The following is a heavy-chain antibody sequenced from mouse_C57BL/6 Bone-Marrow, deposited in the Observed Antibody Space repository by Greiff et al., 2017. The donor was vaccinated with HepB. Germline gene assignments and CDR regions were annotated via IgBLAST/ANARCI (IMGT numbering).Heavy chain of an antibody. D-gene: IGHD3-2*02. V-gene: IGHV1-76*01. CDR1: GYTFTDYY. J-gene: IGHJ2*01. CDR2: IYPGSGNT. CDR3: ARGDSSGYVPFDY. Sequence: QVQLQQSGAELVRPGASVKLSCKASGYTFTDYYINWVKQRPGQGLEWIARIYPGSGNTYYNEKFKGKATLTAEKSSSTAYMQLSRLTSEDSAVYFCARGDSSGYVPFDYWGQGTTLTVSS.